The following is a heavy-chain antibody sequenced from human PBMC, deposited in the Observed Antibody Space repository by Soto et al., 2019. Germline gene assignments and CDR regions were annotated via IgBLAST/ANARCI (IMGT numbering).Heavy chain of an antibody. CDR2: IKQDGSDR. Sequence: EVQLVESGGGLVQPGGSLRLSCAASGFSLSDYWMNWVRQAPGKGLEWVAIIKQDGSDRDYVDSVKGRFTISRDNAKNSLYLQMSSLRVEDTALYYCARGRGWLHDYWGQGTLVTVSS. CDR1: GFSLSDYW. J-gene: IGHJ4*02. CDR3: ARGRGWLHDY. D-gene: IGHD6-19*01. V-gene: IGHV3-7*01.